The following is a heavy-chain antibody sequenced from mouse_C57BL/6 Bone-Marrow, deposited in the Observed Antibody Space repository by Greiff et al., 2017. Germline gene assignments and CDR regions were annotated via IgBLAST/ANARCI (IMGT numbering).Heavy chain of an antibody. CDR1: GYTFTGYW. CDR2: ILPGSGST. CDR3: ARGSYYYGSSYGWFAY. J-gene: IGHJ3*01. Sequence: QVQLQQSGAELMKPGASVKLSCKATGYTFTGYWIEWVKQRPGHGLEWIGEILPGSGSTNYNEKFKGKATFTADTSSNTAYMQISSLTTEDSAIYYCARGSYYYGSSYGWFAYWGQGTLVTVSA. D-gene: IGHD1-1*01. V-gene: IGHV1-9*01.